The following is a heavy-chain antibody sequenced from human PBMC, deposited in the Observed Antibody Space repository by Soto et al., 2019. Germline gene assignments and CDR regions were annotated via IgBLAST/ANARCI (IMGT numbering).Heavy chain of an antibody. D-gene: IGHD2-8*02. V-gene: IGHV3-30*18. CDR3: AKDEYWESHFYYFMDL. CDR2: ISHDGNVN. CDR1: GFTFSSYA. J-gene: IGHJ6*03. Sequence: QVQLVESGGGVVQPGRSLRLSCEASGFTFSSYAMHWVRQAPGKGLEWVAVISHDGNVNYYSESVKGRFTMSRDNSKDNLYLQMDSLRTEDTAVYFCAKDEYWESHFYYFMDLWGKGTPVTVSS.